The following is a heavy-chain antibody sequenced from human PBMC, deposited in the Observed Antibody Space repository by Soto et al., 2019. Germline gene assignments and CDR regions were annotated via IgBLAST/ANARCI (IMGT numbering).Heavy chain of an antibody. CDR2: VYSAGST. Sequence: EVQMVESGGGLVQPGGSLRLSCAASGFIVSSSYMSWVRQAPGKGLEWVAVVYSAGSTYYADSVKGRFTIYRDNSKNTLYLQMNSLRADDTAEYYCAKGSSNYRPYYFDYWGQGTLVTVSS. V-gene: IGHV3-66*01. J-gene: IGHJ4*02. D-gene: IGHD3-3*01. CDR3: AKGSSNYRPYYFDY. CDR1: GFIVSSSY.